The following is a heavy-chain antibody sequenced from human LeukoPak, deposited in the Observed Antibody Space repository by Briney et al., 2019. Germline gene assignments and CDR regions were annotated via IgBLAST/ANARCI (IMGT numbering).Heavy chain of an antibody. CDR3: ARASYYDILTGYQDAFDI. D-gene: IGHD3-9*01. Sequence: SETLSLTCTVSGGSISSYYWSWIRQPPGKRLEWIGYIYYSGSTNYNPSLKSRVTISVDTSKNQFSLKLNSVIATDTAVYYCARASYYDILTGYQDAFDIWGQGTMVTVSS. CDR1: GGSISSYY. CDR2: IYYSGST. J-gene: IGHJ3*02. V-gene: IGHV4-59*08.